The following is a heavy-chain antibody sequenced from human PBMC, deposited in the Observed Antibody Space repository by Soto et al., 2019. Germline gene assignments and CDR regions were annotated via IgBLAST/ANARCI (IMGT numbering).Heavy chain of an antibody. V-gene: IGHV3-23*01. Sequence: GVLRLSCAASGLTFRSYAISWVRQAPRKGLEWVSGISGSGGTTYYADSVKGRFTISRDNSKNTVYLQMKRLRADDTAVYYCAKVGSGADYYYYGLDVWGQGTTVTVSS. CDR3: AKVGSGADYYYYGLDV. J-gene: IGHJ6*02. CDR1: GLTFRSYA. D-gene: IGHD7-27*01. CDR2: ISGSGGTT.